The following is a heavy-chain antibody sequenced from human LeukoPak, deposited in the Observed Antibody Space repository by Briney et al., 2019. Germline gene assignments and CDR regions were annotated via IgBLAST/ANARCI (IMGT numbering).Heavy chain of an antibody. V-gene: IGHV4-31*03. J-gene: IGHJ3*02. CDR2: IYYSGST. CDR3: AREVKCYDILTGYYLCSHDAFDI. Sequence: SETLSLTCTVSGGSISSGGYYWSWIRQHPGKGLEWIGYIYYSGSTYYNPSLKSRVTISVDTSKNQFSLKLSSVTAADTAVYYCAREVKCYDILTGYYLCSHDAFDIWGQGTMVTVSS. CDR1: GGSISSGGYY. D-gene: IGHD3-9*01.